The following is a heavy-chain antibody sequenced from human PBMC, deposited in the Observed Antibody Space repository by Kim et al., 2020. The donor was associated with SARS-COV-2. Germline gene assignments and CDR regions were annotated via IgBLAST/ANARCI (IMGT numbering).Heavy chain of an antibody. D-gene: IGHD6-19*01. Sequence: SETLSLTCTVSSGPINTYYWTWIRQPPGKGLEWIGYVYSSGTTNYNPSLKRRVTISVDTSRKQFSLKLTSVTAADTAVYYCARERWLAGTPFIDYWGQGTVFTVSS. CDR1: SGPINTYY. CDR3: ARERWLAGTPFIDY. CDR2: VYSSGTT. V-gene: IGHV4-59*01. J-gene: IGHJ4*02.